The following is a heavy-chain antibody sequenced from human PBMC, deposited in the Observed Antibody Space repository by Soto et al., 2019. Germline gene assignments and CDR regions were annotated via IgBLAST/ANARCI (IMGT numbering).Heavy chain of an antibody. J-gene: IGHJ4*02. CDR1: GGSISSSSYY. D-gene: IGHD3-22*01. V-gene: IGHV4-39*01. Sequence: SETLSLTCTVSGGSISSSSYYWGWIRQPPGKGLEWIGSIYYSGSTYYNPSLKSRVTISVDTSKNQFSLKLSSVTAADTAVYYCARHYYYDSSGYSYYFDYWGQGTLVTVSS. CDR3: ARHYYYDSSGYSYYFDY. CDR2: IYYSGST.